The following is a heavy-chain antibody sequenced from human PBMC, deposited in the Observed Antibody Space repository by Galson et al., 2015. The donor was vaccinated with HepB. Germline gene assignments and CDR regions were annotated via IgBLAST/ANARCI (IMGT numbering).Heavy chain of an antibody. CDR1: GFTFTSYW. J-gene: IGHJ4*02. Sequence: SLRLSCAASGFTFTSYWMHWVRQAPGKGLVWVSRINIDESSTMYADSVKGRFTISRDNAKNTLYLQMNSLRDEDTAVYYCAISGRPEYGDYTYFDYWGQGTLVTVSS. V-gene: IGHV3-74*03. CDR3: AISGRPEYGDYTYFDY. CDR2: INIDESST. D-gene: IGHD4-17*01.